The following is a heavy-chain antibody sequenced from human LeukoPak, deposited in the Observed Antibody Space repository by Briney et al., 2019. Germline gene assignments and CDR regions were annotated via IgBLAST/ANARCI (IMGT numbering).Heavy chain of an antibody. Sequence: GGSLRLSCAASGFTFSSYAMHWVRQAPGKGLEWVAVISYDGSNKYYADSVKGRFTISRDNSKNTLYLQMNSLGAEDTAVYYCARDGDRCGGDCYWSYYYYGMDVWGQGTTVTVSS. CDR1: GFTFSSYA. V-gene: IGHV3-30-3*01. J-gene: IGHJ6*02. D-gene: IGHD2-21*02. CDR3: ARDGDRCGGDCYWSYYYYGMDV. CDR2: ISYDGSNK.